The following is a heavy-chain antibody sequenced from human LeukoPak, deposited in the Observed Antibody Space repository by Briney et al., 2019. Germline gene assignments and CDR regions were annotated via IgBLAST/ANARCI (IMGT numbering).Heavy chain of an antibody. V-gene: IGHV3-33*03. Sequence: PGGSLRLSCAASGFTFSTCGLHWVRQAPGEGLEWVAVIWYDGSNENYADSVKGRFTISRDNSKNMLYLQMNSLRAEDTAVYYCAKDRAGGDHRYFDYWGQGTLVTVSS. CDR3: AKDRAGGDHRYFDY. CDR1: GFTFSTCG. J-gene: IGHJ4*02. D-gene: IGHD2-21*02. CDR2: IWYDGSNE.